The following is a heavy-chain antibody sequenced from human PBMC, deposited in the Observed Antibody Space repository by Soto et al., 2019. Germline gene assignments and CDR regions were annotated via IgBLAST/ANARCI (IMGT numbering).Heavy chain of an antibody. CDR1: GGSFSGYY. CDR3: ARSHYSDSRGQGWFDP. CDR2: INHSGST. J-gene: IGHJ5*02. Sequence: QVQLQQWCAGLLKPSETLSLTFAVYGGSFSGYYWSWIRQPPGKGLEWIGEINHSGSTNYNPSLKSRVTISVDTSKNQFSLKLSSVTAADTAVYYWARSHYSDSRGQGWFDPWGQGTLVTVSS. V-gene: IGHV4-34*01. D-gene: IGHD3-22*01.